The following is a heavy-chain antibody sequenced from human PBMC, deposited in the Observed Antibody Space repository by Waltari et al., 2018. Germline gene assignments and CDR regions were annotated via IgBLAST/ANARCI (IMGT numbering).Heavy chain of an antibody. CDR2: VSTASGNP. Sequence: QVQLVQSGSELKKPGASVKIACKASGYTFTNFAVDWVRQAPGQGLGWMGWVSTASGNPTYALDFTGRFVFSLDTSVSTAYLQITSLKAEDTALYFCARDRVVGATDWGYWGQGTLVTVST. D-gene: IGHD1-26*01. J-gene: IGHJ4*02. CDR1: GYTFTNFA. CDR3: ARDRVVGATDWGY. V-gene: IGHV7-4-1*02.